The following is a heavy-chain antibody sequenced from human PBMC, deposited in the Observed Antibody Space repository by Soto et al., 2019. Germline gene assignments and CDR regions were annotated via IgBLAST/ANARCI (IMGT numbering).Heavy chain of an antibody. CDR1: GFTFSSYS. CDR3: AREETAWPLDYGLEV. CDR2: ITRNSDI. V-gene: IGHV3-21*01. Sequence: GSLRLSCAASGFTFSSYSMHWVRQAPGKGLEWVSAITRNSDIYYADSVKGRFTISRDNAQNSVSLQMDSLRAEDTAVYYCAREETAWPLDYGLEVWGQGTTVTVSS. J-gene: IGHJ6*02. D-gene: IGHD2-21*02.